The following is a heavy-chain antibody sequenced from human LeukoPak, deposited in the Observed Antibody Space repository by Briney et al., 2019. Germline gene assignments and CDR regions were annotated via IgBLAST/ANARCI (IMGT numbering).Heavy chain of an antibody. CDR1: GYSFTSYW. J-gene: IGHJ6*03. Sequence: GESLKISCKGSGYSFTSYWIGWVRQMPGKGLEWMGIIYPGDSDTRYSPSFQGQVTISADKSISTAYLQWSSLKASDTAKYYCARHRARIVGATTHYYYYYMDVWGKGTTVTVPS. CDR2: IYPGDSDT. D-gene: IGHD1-26*01. CDR3: ARHRARIVGATTHYYYYYMDV. V-gene: IGHV5-51*01.